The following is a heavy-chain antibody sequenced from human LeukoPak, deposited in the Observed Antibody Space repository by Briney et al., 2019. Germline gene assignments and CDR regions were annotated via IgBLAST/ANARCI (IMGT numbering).Heavy chain of an antibody. J-gene: IGHJ3*02. CDR1: GYTLTELS. Sequence: ASVKVSCKVSGYTLTELSMHWVRQAPGKGLEWMGGFDPEDGETIYAQKFQGRVTMTEDTSTDTAYMELSSLRSEDTAVYYCATDYYGSGSYYYSAFDIWGQGTMVTVSS. V-gene: IGHV1-24*01. CDR2: FDPEDGET. CDR3: ATDYYGSGSYYYSAFDI. D-gene: IGHD3-10*01.